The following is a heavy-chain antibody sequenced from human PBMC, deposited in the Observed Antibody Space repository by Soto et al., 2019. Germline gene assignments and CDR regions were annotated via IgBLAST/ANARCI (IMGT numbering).Heavy chain of an antibody. CDR2: IRSKAYGGTT. CDR3: TRDDGIKVFWSGYYIDY. D-gene: IGHD3-3*01. J-gene: IGHJ4*02. CDR1: GFTFGDYA. V-gene: IGHV3-49*03. Sequence: GGSLRLSCTASGFTFGDYAMSWFRQAPGKGLEWVGFIRSKAYGGTTEYAASVKGRFTISRDDSKSIAYLQMNSLKTEDTAVYYCTRDDGIKVFWSGYYIDYWGQGTLVTVSS.